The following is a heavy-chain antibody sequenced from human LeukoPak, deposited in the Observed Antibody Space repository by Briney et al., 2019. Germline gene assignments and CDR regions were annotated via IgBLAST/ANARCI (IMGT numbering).Heavy chain of an antibody. J-gene: IGHJ3*02. Sequence: ASVTVSCKASGYTFNNFGISWVRQAPGQGLEWLGWINAYNGDTNYAQKFQGRVILSTDTSTDTAYMEMRSLRSDDTAVYFCARDGFIGSAGVFDIWGQGTMVTVSS. CDR2: INAYNGDT. CDR3: ARDGFIGSAGVFDI. D-gene: IGHD1-26*01. CDR1: GYTFNNFG. V-gene: IGHV1-18*01.